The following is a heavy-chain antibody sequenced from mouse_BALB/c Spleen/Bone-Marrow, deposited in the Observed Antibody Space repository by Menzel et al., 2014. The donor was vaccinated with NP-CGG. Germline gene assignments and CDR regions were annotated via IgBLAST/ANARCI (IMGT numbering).Heavy chain of an antibody. V-gene: IGHV1-20*02. J-gene: IGHJ3*01. CDR2: LNPYNGDT. CDR3: ARGVLRLRGGFAY. CDR1: GYSSTDYF. Sequence: DVQLQESGPELVKPGASVKISCKASGYSSTDYFMNWVMQSHGKSLDWIGRLNPYNGDTFYNQKFKGKATLTVDKSSTTAHMELRSLASEDSAVYYCARGVLRLRGGFAYWGQGTLVTVSA. D-gene: IGHD1-2*01.